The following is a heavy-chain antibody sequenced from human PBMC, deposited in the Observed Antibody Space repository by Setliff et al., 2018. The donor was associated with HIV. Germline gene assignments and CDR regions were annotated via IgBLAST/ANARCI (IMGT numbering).Heavy chain of an antibody. CDR2: IYSGNST. Sequence: GGSLRLSCAASGFTVSGNYMSWVRQAPGKGLEWVSVIYSGNSTYYAGSVKDRFTISRDNSKNTLYLQMNSLRVEDTAVYYCAGASSYYDSSGLYWGQGTLVTVSS. D-gene: IGHD3-22*01. CDR1: GFTVSGNY. J-gene: IGHJ4*02. V-gene: IGHV3-66*01. CDR3: AGASSYYDSSGLY.